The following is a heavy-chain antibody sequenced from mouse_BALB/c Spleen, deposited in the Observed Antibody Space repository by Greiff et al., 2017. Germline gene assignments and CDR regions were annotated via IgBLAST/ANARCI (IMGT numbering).Heavy chain of an antibody. CDR2: INPYNGDT. V-gene: IGHV1-37*01. J-gene: IGHJ4*01. D-gene: IGHD6-5*01. CDR1: GYSFTGYF. CDR3: GRTILYEAYAMDY. Sequence: EVQLQQSGPELVKPGASVKISCKASGYSFTGYFMNWVKQSHGKSLEWIGRINPYNGDTFYNQKFKGKATLTVDKSSSTAHMGLLSLTSEDSAVYYCGRTILYEAYAMDYWGQGTSVTVSS.